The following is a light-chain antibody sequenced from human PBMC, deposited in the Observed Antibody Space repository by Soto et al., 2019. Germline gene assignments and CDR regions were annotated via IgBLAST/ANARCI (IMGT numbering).Light chain of an antibody. CDR3: QQYYSYPLS. CDR2: AAS. CDR1: QGISSY. Sequence: AIRMTQSPSSFSASTGDRVTITCRASQGISSYLAWYQQKPGKAPKLLIYAASTLQSGAPSRFSGSGSGTNFTLTLSCLQSEDFATYYCQQYYSYPLSVGGGTEVEIK. J-gene: IGKJ4*01. V-gene: IGKV1-8*01.